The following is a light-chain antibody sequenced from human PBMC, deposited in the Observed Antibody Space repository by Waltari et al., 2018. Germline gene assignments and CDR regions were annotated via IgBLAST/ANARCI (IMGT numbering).Light chain of an antibody. CDR1: QGISSY. V-gene: IGKV1-8*01. CDR3: QQYYSYPYT. Sequence: AIRMTQSPSSFSASTGERVTITCRASQGISSYLAWYQQKPGKAPKRLIYAASTLQSGVPSRFSGSGSVTDFTLTISCLQSEDFATYYWQQYYSYPYTFGQGTKLEIK. CDR2: AAS. J-gene: IGKJ2*01.